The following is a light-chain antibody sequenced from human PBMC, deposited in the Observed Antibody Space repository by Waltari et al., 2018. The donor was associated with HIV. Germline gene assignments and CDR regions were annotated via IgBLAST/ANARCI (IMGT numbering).Light chain of an antibody. CDR3: YSTSDDNVV. CDR2: KDT. CDR1: KLPEKY. V-gene: IGLV3-27*01. J-gene: IGLJ2*01. Sequence: SYELTQPSSVSVSPGQTARITCSGDKLPEKYARWFQQRPGQAPVLLIYKDTERPSWISERFSGSSSGTTVTLTITGAQVEDEADYDCYSTSDDNVVFGGGTKLMVL.